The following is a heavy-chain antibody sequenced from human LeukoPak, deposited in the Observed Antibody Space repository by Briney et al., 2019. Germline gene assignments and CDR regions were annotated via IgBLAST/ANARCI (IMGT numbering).Heavy chain of an antibody. Sequence: GGSLRLSCAASGFTFSSYAMSWVRQAPGKGREWVSAISGSGGSTYYADSVKGRFTISRDNSKNTQYQQMNRLRAEETAVYYCARDLGYGDHYYFDYWGQGTLVTVSS. V-gene: IGHV3-23*01. J-gene: IGHJ4*02. CDR2: ISGSGGST. CDR3: ARDLGYGDHYYFDY. CDR1: GFTFSSYA. D-gene: IGHD4-17*01.